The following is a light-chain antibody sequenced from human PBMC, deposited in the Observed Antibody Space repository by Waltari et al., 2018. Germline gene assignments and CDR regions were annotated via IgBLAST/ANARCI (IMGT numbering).Light chain of an antibody. V-gene: IGLV1-44*01. J-gene: IGLJ3*02. CDR3: ASWDDSLNGHWV. CDR2: RSD. Sequence: QSVLTQPPSASGTPGQRVTISCSGSASNIGGNLVNWYQQLPGKAPKLLIYRSDVRPSGFPDRVSGSKSGTSASLAISGLQSEDEADYFCASWDDSLNGHWVFGGGTKVTVL. CDR1: ASNIGGNL.